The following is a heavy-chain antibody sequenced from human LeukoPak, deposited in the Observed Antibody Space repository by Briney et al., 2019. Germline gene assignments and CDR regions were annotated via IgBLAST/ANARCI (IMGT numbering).Heavy chain of an antibody. J-gene: IGHJ4*02. CDR2: IRYDGSNK. CDR3: AKGGLAARRFVYFDY. Sequence: PGGSLRLSCAASGFTFSSYGMHWVRQAPGKGLEWVTFIRYDGSNKYYADSVKGRFTISRDNSKNTLYLQMNSLRAEDTAVYYCAKGGLAARRFVYFDYWGQGTLVTVSS. CDR1: GFTFSSYG. D-gene: IGHD6-6*01. V-gene: IGHV3-30*02.